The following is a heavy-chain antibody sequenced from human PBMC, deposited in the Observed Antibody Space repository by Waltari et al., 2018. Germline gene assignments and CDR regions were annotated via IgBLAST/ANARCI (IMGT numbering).Heavy chain of an antibody. Sequence: QVQLVESGGGVVQPGRSLRLSCAASGFTFSSYAMHWVRQAPGKGLEWVAVISYDGSNKYYADSVKGRFTISRDNSKNTLYLQMNSLRAEDTAVYYCAGGYSSGWYSGYWGQGTLVTVSS. J-gene: IGHJ4*02. CDR1: GFTFSSYA. V-gene: IGHV3-30-3*01. CDR2: ISYDGSNK. CDR3: AGGYSSGWYSGY. D-gene: IGHD6-19*01.